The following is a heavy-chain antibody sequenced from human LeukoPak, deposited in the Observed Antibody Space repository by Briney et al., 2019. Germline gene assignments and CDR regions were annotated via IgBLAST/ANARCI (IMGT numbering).Heavy chain of an antibody. D-gene: IGHD6-25*01. CDR3: AREADYYFDY. J-gene: IGHJ4*02. CDR1: GGSFSGYY. Sequence: SETLSLTCAVYGGSFSGYYWSWIRQPPGKGLEWIGEINHSGITNYNPSLKSRVTISVDTSKNQFSLKLSSVTAADTAVYYCAREADYYFDYWGQGTLVTVSP. CDR2: INHSGIT. V-gene: IGHV4-34*01.